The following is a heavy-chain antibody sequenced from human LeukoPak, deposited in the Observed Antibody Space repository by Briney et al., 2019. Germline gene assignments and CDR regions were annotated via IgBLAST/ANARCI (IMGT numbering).Heavy chain of an antibody. CDR1: GFTVSSNY. V-gene: IGHV3-53*01. CDR3: ARDVGPIHFDY. J-gene: IGHJ4*02. Sequence: GGSLRLSCAASGFTVSSNYMSWVRQAPGKWLEWVATIDSGGGSTHYADSVKGRFTISRDSSKNTLYLQMNSLRAEDTAVNYCARDVGPIHFDYWGQGTLLTVSS. CDR2: IDSGGGST. D-gene: IGHD1-26*01.